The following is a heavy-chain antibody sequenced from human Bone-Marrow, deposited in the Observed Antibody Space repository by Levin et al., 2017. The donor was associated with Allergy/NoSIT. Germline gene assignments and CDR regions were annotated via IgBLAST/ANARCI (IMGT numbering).Heavy chain of an antibody. CDR2: ISSSGSAI. Sequence: PGGSLRLSCTVSGFTFSIYSINWVRQAPGKGLEWVSSISSSGSAIYYVDSVKGRFPISRDNAKNSLTLQMNSLRAEDTAVYYCARGIIGDVRVAHKEAFDIWGQGTMVSVSS. V-gene: IGHV3-21*01. CDR3: ARGIIGDVRVAHKEAFDI. CDR1: GFTFSIYS. J-gene: IGHJ3*02. D-gene: IGHD2-8*02.